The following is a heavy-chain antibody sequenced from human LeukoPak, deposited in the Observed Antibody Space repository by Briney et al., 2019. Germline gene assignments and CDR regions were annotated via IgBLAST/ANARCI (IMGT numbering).Heavy chain of an antibody. CDR1: GGTFSSYA. CDR2: IIPIFGTA. J-gene: IGHJ3*02. Sequence: SVKVSCMASGGTFSSYAISSVRQAPGQGLEWMGGIIPIFGTANYAQKFQGRVTITADKSTSTAYMELSSLRSEDTAVYYCARERPSGGGAFDIWGQGTMVTVSS. CDR3: ARERPSGGGAFDI. D-gene: IGHD6-25*01. V-gene: IGHV1-69*06.